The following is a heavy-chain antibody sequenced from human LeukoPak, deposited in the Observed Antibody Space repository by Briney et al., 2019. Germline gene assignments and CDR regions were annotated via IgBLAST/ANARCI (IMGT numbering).Heavy chain of an antibody. J-gene: IGHJ1*01. Sequence: GGSLRLSCAASGFIFGNYAMSWVRQAPGKGLEWVSAISGRGYSTYYADSVKGRFTISRDNSKNTLHLQMNSLRAEDTAVYYCARGYYDILTGSRPEYFQHWGQGTLVTVSS. CDR3: ARGYYDILTGSRPEYFQH. CDR1: GFIFGNYA. V-gene: IGHV3-23*01. D-gene: IGHD3-9*01. CDR2: ISGRGYST.